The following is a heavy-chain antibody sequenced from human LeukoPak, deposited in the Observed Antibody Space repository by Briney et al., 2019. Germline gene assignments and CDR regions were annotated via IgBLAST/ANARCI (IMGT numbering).Heavy chain of an antibody. CDR3: AREVYLNTFDP. V-gene: IGHV3-9*01. J-gene: IGHJ5*02. Sequence: GGSLRLSCAASGFTFDDYAMHWVRQAPGKGLEWVSGISWNSGSIGYADSVKGRFTISRDNAKNSLYLQMNSLRAEDTVVYYCAREVYLNTFDPWGQGTLVTVSS. CDR2: ISWNSGSI. CDR1: GFTFDDYA.